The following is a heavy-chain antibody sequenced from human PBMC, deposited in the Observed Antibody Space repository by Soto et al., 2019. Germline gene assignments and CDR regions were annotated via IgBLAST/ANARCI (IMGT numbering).Heavy chain of an antibody. Sequence: QEQLVESGGGVVQPGKSLRLSCAASGFTFSSYGMHWVRQAPGQGLAWVAVISYDGSDKYYSDSVKGRFTISRDDSKNMLYLQMSNLRPEDTGVYFCAKDRGRIADNWFDPWGQGTLVTVSS. V-gene: IGHV3-30*18. CDR3: AKDRGRIADNWFDP. CDR2: ISYDGSDK. D-gene: IGHD6-13*01. CDR1: GFTFSSYG. J-gene: IGHJ5*02.